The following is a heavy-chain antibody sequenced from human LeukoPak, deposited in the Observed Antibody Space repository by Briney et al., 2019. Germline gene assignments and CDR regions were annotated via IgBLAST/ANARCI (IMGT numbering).Heavy chain of an antibody. V-gene: IGHV1-46*01. D-gene: IGHD3-3*01. Sequence: VASVKVSCKASGCTFTSYYMHWVRQAPGQGLEWMGIINPSGGSTSYAQKFQGRVTMTRDTSTSTVYMELSSLRSEDTAVYYCARDQDFGVVTTAPYYYYGMDVWGQGTTATVSS. J-gene: IGHJ6*02. CDR2: INPSGGST. CDR1: GCTFTSYY. CDR3: ARDQDFGVVTTAPYYYYGMDV.